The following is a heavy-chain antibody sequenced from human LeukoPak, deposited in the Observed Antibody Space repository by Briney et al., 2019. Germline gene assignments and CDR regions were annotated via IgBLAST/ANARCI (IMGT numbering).Heavy chain of an antibody. D-gene: IGHD3-9*01. V-gene: IGHV4-34*01. CDR1: GGSFSGYY. J-gene: IGHJ3*02. Sequence: SETLSLTCAVYGGSFSGYYWSWIRQPPGKGLEWIGEINHSGSTNYNPSLKSRVTISVDTSKNQFSLKLSSVTAADTAVYYCARSDDILTGYAFDIWGQGTMVTVSS. CDR2: INHSGST. CDR3: ARSDDILTGYAFDI.